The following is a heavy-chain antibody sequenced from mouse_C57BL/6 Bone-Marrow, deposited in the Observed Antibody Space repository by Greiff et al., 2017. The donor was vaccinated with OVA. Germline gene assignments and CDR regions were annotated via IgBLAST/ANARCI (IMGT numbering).Heavy chain of an antibody. CDR1: GFTFSDYY. J-gene: IGHJ2*01. D-gene: IGHD4-1*01. CDR3: ARGPGTDFYYFDY. CDR2: INYDGSST. Sequence: EVKLMESEGGLVQPGSSMKLSCTASGFTFSDYYMAWVRQVPEKGLEWVANINYDGSSTYYLDSLKSRFIISRDNAKNILYLQMRSLKSEDTATYYCARGPGTDFYYFDYWGQGTTLTVSS. V-gene: IGHV5-16*01.